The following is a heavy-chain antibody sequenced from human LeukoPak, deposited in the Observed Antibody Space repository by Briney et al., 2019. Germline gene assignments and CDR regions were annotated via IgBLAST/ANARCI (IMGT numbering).Heavy chain of an antibody. CDR3: ARDRFDYYGSGSYYTALSYGMDV. J-gene: IGHJ6*02. V-gene: IGHV4-39*07. CDR1: GGSISSSSYY. CDR2: IYYSGST. Sequence: SETLSLTCTVSGGSISSSSYYWGWIRQPPGKGLEWIGSIYYSGSTYYNPSLKSRVTISVDTSKNQFSLKLSSVTAADTAVYYCARDRFDYYGSGSYYTALSYGMDVWGQGTTVTVSS. D-gene: IGHD3-10*01.